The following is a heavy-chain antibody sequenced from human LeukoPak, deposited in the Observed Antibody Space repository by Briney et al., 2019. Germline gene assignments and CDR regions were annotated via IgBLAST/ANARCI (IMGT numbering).Heavy chain of an antibody. V-gene: IGHV1-69*06. Sequence: SVKVSCKASGYTFTTYYMHGVRQAPGQGLEWMGGIIPIFGTENYAQKFQGRVTSTPDKSTSTAYMALSSLRSEDTAVYYCARVPQLYYYYYLDVWGKGNTVTISS. CDR2: IIPIFGTE. CDR1: GYTFTTYY. J-gene: IGHJ6*03. D-gene: IGHD2-2*01. CDR3: ARVPQLYYYYYLDV.